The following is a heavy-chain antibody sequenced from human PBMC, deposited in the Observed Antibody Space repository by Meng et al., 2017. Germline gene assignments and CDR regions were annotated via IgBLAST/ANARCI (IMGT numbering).Heavy chain of an antibody. D-gene: IGHD6-19*01. V-gene: IGHV1-3*01. CDR3: ARNAYIAVAGTEMDY. J-gene: IGHJ4*02. CDR2: INAGNGNT. Sequence: RVGKSGAEVRKPWAPVKVSCKASGYTFTSYAMHWVRQAPGQRLEWMGWINAGNGNTKYSQKFQGRVTITRDTSASTAYMELSSLRSEDTAVYYCARNAYIAVAGTEMDYWGQGTLVTVSS. CDR1: GYTFTSYA.